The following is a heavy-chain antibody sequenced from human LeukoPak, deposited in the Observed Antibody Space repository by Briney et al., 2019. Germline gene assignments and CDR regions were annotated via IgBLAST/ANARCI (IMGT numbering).Heavy chain of an antibody. Sequence: SQTLSLTCTVSGGSISSGDYYWSWIRQPPGKGLEWIGYIYYSGSTYYNPSLKSRVTISVDTSKNQFSLKLSSVTAADTAVYYCARGGYYYDSSCYYQPFDYWGQGTLVTVSS. D-gene: IGHD3-22*01. J-gene: IGHJ4*02. CDR1: GGSISSGDYY. CDR2: IYYSGST. CDR3: ARGGYYYDSSCYYQPFDY. V-gene: IGHV4-30-4*01.